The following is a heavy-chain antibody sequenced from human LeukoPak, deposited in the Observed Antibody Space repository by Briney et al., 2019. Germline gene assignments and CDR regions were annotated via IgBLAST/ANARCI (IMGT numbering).Heavy chain of an antibody. CDR1: GGSISSYY. V-gene: IGHV4-59*01. CDR3: ARGHPTDYYYYGMDV. Sequence: TSETLSLTCTVSGGSISSYYWSWIRQPPGKGLEWIGYIYYSGSTNYNPSLKSRVAISVDTSKNQFSLKLSSVTAADTAVYYCARGHPTDYYYYGMDVWGQGTTVTVSS. CDR2: IYYSGST. J-gene: IGHJ6*02. D-gene: IGHD1-1*01.